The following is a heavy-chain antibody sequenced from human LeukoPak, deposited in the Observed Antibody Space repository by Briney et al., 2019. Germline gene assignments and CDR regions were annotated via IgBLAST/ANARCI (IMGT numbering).Heavy chain of an antibody. CDR1: GFTFSSYW. V-gene: IGHV3-7*01. CDR2: IKRDGSEK. D-gene: IGHD3-10*01. Sequence: PGGSLRLSCAASGFTFSSYWRGWVRQAPGKGLEWVANIKRDGSEKYYVDSVKGRFTISRDNAKNSLYLQMNSLRAEDTAVYYCARGLMLYYYGSGSYWFYWGQGTLVTVSS. CDR3: ARGLMLYYYGSGSYWFY. J-gene: IGHJ4*02.